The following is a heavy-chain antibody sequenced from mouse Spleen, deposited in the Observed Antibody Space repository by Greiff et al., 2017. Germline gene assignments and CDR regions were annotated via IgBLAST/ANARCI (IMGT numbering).Heavy chain of an antibody. J-gene: IGHJ4*01. D-gene: IGHD1-2*01. V-gene: IGHV5-17*01. CDR3: ARGLLRLRDYAMDY. CDR2: ISSGSSTI. CDR1: GFTFSDYG. Sequence: EVKLMESGGGLVKPGGSLKLSCAASGFTFSDYGMHWVRQAPEKGLEWVAYISSGSSTIYYADTVKGRFTISRDNAKNTLFLQMTSLRSEDTAMYYCARGLLRLRDYAMDYWGQGTSVTVSS.